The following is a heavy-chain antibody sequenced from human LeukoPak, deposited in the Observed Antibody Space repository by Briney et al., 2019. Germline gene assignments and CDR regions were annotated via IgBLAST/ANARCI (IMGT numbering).Heavy chain of an antibody. CDR2: ISGSGGST. Sequence: GGSLRLSCAASGFTFSSYAMSWVRQAPGKELEWVSAISGSGGSTYYADSVKGRFTISRDNSKNTLYLQMNSLRAEDTAVYYCVFSSYSGYDYTYYYGMDVWGQGTTVTVSS. CDR3: VFSSYSGYDYTYYYGMDV. D-gene: IGHD5-12*01. J-gene: IGHJ6*02. V-gene: IGHV3-23*01. CDR1: GFTFSSYA.